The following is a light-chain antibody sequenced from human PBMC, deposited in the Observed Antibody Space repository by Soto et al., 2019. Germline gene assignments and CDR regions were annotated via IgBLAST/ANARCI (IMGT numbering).Light chain of an antibody. CDR1: QSITY. J-gene: IGKJ1*01. V-gene: IGKV1-5*01. CDR2: DAS. CDR3: QQYNSYLLS. Sequence: DLEMTQSPSSLSASVVDRVTITCRASQSITYLNWYQQKPGKAPKLLIYDASSLESGVPSRFSGSGSGTEFTLTISSLQPDDFATYYCQQYNSYLLSFGQGTKVDNK.